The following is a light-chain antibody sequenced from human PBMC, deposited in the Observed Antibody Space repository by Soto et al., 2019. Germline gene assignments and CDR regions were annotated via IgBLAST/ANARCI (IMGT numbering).Light chain of an antibody. CDR3: QQSYSTPRST. Sequence: DIQMTQSPSSLSASVGDRVTITCRASQSISSSLNWYQQKPGKAPKLLIYAASSLQSGVPSRSSGSGSGSDFSLTISSLQPEDFATYYGQQSYSTPRSTFGQGTKVEI. CDR1: QSISSS. V-gene: IGKV1-39*01. J-gene: IGKJ1*01. CDR2: AAS.